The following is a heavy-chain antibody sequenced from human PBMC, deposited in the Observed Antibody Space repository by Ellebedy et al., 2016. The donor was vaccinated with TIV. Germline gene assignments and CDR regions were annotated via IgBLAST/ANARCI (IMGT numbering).Heavy chain of an antibody. CDR3: ARCPGDTAMVTCYFDY. D-gene: IGHD5-18*01. CDR1: GASISNSIYY. V-gene: IGHV4-39*07. CDR2: INHSGST. J-gene: IGHJ4*02. Sequence: MPSETLSLTCTVSGASISNSIYYWGWIRQPPGKGLEWIGEINHSGSTNYNPSLKSRVTVSVDTSKNQFSLKLSSVTAADTAVYYCARCPGDTAMVTCYFDYWGQGTLVTVSS.